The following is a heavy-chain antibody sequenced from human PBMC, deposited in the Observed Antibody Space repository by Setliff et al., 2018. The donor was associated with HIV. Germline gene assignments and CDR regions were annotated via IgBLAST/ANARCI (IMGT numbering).Heavy chain of an antibody. Sequence: GGSLRLSCAASGFTFSSYGMHWVRQAPGKGLEWVAFIRYDGSNKYYADSVKGRFTISRDNSKNTLYLQMNSLRDGDTALYYCAKNTPSIINYPYYYYMDVWGKGTTVTVSS. V-gene: IGHV3-30*02. D-gene: IGHD1-7*01. CDR2: IRYDGSNK. CDR1: GFTFSSYG. CDR3: AKNTPSIINYPYYYYMDV. J-gene: IGHJ6*03.